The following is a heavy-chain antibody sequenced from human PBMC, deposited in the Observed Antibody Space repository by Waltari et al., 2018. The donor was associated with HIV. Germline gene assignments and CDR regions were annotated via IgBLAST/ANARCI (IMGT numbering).Heavy chain of an antibody. CDR2: TSFDGGNT. D-gene: IGHD2-15*01. Sequence: QVQLVESGGGVVQPGRSLRLSCAASGFPFSDYGMHWVRQAPGKGLGWVATTSFDGGNTYYADSVKCRFTISRDNSKNTLYLQMNSLRPDDTAVFYCAKDRLRGSSSSFDYWGHGTLVTVSS. J-gene: IGHJ4*01. V-gene: IGHV3-30*18. CDR1: GFPFSDYG. CDR3: AKDRLRGSSSSFDY.